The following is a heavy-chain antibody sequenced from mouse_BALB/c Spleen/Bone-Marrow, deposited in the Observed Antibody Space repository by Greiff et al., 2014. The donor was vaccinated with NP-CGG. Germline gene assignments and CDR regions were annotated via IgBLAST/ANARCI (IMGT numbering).Heavy chain of an antibody. J-gene: IGHJ2*01. D-gene: IGHD2-4*01. CDR1: GYTFTSYY. CDR2: IFPGNFYT. V-gene: IGHV1S56*01. CDR3: ARDDYHF. Sequence: QVQLQQSGPELVKPGASVRISCKASGYTFTSYYIHWVKQRPGQGLEWIGWIFPGNFYTKFNENFKGRATLTADKSSSTAYMHLSSLTSEDSAVYFCARDDYHFRGQGPTLPIPS.